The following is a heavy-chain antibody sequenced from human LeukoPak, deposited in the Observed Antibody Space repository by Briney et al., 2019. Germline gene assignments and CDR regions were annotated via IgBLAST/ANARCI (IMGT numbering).Heavy chain of an antibody. D-gene: IGHD6-19*01. V-gene: IGHV3-15*01. CDR1: GFAFTNAW. J-gene: IGHJ4*02. Sequence: GGSLRLSCAASGFAFTNAWMSWVRQAPGKGLEWVGRIKSKTDGGLTDYAAPVKGRFTISRDDSKNTLYLQMNSLRAEDTAVYYCAKDPGVAGDYWGQGTLVTVSS. CDR2: IKSKTDGGLT. CDR3: AKDPGVAGDY.